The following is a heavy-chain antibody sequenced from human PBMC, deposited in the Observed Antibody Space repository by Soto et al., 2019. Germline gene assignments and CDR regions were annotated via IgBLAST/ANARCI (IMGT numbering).Heavy chain of an antibody. D-gene: IGHD3-22*01. CDR1: GGSISSGGYY. J-gene: IGHJ4*02. V-gene: IGHV4-31*03. Sequence: PSETLSLTCTVSGGSISSGGYYWSWIRQHPGKGLEWIGYIYYSGSTYYNPSLKSRVTISVDTSKNQFSLKLSSVTAADMAVYYCASLYYYDSSGYLPYWGQGTLVTVSS. CDR3: ASLYYYDSSGYLPY. CDR2: IYYSGST.